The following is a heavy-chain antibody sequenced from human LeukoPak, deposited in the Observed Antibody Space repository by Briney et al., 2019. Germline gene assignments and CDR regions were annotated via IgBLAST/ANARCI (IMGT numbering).Heavy chain of an antibody. CDR1: GFTFSSYA. D-gene: IGHD3-16*01. V-gene: IGHV3-30-3*01. Sequence: PGGSLRLSCAASGFTFSSYAMHWVRQAPGKGLEWVAVISYDGSNKYYADSVKGRFTISRDNSKNTLYLQMNSLRAEDAALYYCARGGGSPDYWGQGTLVTVSS. J-gene: IGHJ4*02. CDR3: ARGGGSPDY. CDR2: ISYDGSNK.